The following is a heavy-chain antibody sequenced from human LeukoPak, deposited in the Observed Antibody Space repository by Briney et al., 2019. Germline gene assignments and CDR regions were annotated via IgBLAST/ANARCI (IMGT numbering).Heavy chain of an antibody. CDR2: INYSVNT. V-gene: IGHV4-59*08. J-gene: IGHJ5*02. CDR3: ASSSWGSGSYNQEAIWSWFDP. CDR1: GGSISAYY. Sequence: SETLSLTCTPSGGSISAYYWSWIRHPPGKGLEWIGYINYSVNTNYNPSLKSRVTISVDTSKNQFSLKLSSVTAADTAVYYCASSSWGSGSYNQEAIWSWFDPWGQGTLVIVSS. D-gene: IGHD3-10*01.